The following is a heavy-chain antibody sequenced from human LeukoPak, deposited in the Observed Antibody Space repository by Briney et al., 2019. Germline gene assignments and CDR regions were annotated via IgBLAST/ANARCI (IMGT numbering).Heavy chain of an antibody. CDR2: ISGSGGST. V-gene: IGHV3-23*01. CDR1: GFTFSSYA. Sequence: PGRSLRLSCAASGFTFSSYAMHWVRQAPGKGLEWVSAISGSGGSTYYADSVKGRFTISRDNSKNTLYLQMNSLRAEDTAVYYCAKGVPAAIDYFDYWGQGTLVTVSS. CDR3: AKGVPAAIDYFDY. D-gene: IGHD2-2*01. J-gene: IGHJ4*02.